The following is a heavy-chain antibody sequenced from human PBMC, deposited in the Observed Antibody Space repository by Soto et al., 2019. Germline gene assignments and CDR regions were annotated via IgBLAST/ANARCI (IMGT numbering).Heavy chain of an antibody. J-gene: IGHJ4*02. Sequence: SETLSLTCTVSGGSISSSSYYWGWIRQPPGKGLEWIGSIYYSGSTYYNPSLKSRVTISVDTSKNQFSLKLSSVTAADTAVYYCASPQQLGDYWGQGTLVTVSS. CDR1: GGSISSSSYY. D-gene: IGHD6-13*01. CDR2: IYYSGST. V-gene: IGHV4-39*01. CDR3: ASPQQLGDY.